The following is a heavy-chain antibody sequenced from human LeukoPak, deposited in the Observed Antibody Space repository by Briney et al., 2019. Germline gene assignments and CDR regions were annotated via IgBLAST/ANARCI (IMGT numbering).Heavy chain of an antibody. V-gene: IGHV3-43*02. CDR2: ISGDGYNT. Sequence: PGGSLRLSCAASGFTFDVYAMHWVRQAPGKGLEWVSLISGDGYNTYYADSEKGRFTISRDNSKNSLYLQMNSLRTEDTALYYCAKARTQLRYFDCLDYWGQGTLVTVSS. D-gene: IGHD3-9*01. CDR3: AKARTQLRYFDCLDY. J-gene: IGHJ4*02. CDR1: GFTFDVYA.